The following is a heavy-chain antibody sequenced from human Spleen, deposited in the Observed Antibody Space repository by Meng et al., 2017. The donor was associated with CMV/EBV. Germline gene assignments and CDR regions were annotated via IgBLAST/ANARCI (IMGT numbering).Heavy chain of an antibody. D-gene: IGHD3-3*01. J-gene: IGHJ6*02. V-gene: IGHV4-34*01. CDR1: GDSFSNYF. CDR3: AKIFPSDYYKYSMDV. Sequence: GSLRLSCAVYGDSFSNYFWNWVRQPPGKGLEWIGEINNKASTNYNPSLKSRVTMSVDMSKNQFTLSLTSVTAADTAVYYCAKIFPSDYYKYSMDVWGQGTTVTVSS. CDR2: INNKAST.